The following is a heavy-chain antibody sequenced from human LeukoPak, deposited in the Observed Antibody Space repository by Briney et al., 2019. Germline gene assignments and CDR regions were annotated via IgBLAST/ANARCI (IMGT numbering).Heavy chain of an antibody. Sequence: ASVKVSCKASGYTFTCYYMHWVRQAPGQGLEWMGWINPNSGGTNYAQKFQGRVTMTRDTSISTAYMELSRLRSDDTAVYYCARDYYDSSGFGQVYFDYWGQGTLVTVSS. D-gene: IGHD3-22*01. CDR3: ARDYYDSSGFGQVYFDY. CDR2: INPNSGGT. V-gene: IGHV1-2*02. J-gene: IGHJ4*02. CDR1: GYTFTCYY.